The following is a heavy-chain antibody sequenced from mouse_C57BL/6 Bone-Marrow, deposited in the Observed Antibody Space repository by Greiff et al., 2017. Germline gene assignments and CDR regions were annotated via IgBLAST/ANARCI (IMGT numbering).Heavy chain of an antibody. CDR2: IYPSDSET. V-gene: IGHV1-61*01. Sequence: VQLQQPGAELVRPGSSVKLSCKASGYTFTSYWMDWVKQRPGQGLEWIGNIYPSDSETHYNPKFKDKATLPVDKSSSTAYIQLSSLTSEDSAVYYCARIYYYGSSQYYFDYWGQGTTLTGSS. D-gene: IGHD1-1*01. CDR3: ARIYYYGSSQYYFDY. J-gene: IGHJ2*01. CDR1: GYTFTSYW.